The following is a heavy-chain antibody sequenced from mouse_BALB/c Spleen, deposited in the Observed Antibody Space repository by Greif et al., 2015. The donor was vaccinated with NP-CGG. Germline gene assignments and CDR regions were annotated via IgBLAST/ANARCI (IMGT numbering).Heavy chain of an antibody. CDR2: IDPENGNT. V-gene: IGHV14-1*02. D-gene: IGHD2-1*01. CDR1: GFNIKDYY. J-gene: IGHJ4*01. Sequence: VQLKESGAELVRPGALVKLSCKASGFNIKDYYMHWVKQRPEQGLEWIGWIDPENGNTIYDPKFQGKASITADTSSNTAYLQPSSLTSEDTAVYYCAREGLYGNYGNAMDYWGQGTSVTVSS. CDR3: AREGLYGNYGNAMDY.